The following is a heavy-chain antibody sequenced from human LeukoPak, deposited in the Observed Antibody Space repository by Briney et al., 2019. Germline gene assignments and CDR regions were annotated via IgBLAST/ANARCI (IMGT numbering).Heavy chain of an antibody. CDR3: ARVLLESTEIDSFDN. V-gene: IGHV3-48*01. CDR2: LRRSTSTI. Sequence: CLRPSRAASQFTLTYDSMDCGRQAPGEGREWGSHLRRSTSTIYYAESVKGRFTISRDNAKNPLYLKMNSLRAEDTAVYYCARVLLESTEIDSFDNWGRGTMVTVSS. J-gene: IGHJ3*02. D-gene: IGHD1-1*01. CDR1: QFTLTYDS.